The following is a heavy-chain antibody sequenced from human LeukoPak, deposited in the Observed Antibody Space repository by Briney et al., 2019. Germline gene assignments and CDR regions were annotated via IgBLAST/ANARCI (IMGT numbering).Heavy chain of an antibody. Sequence: PGGSLRLSCAASGFTFSSYSMNWVRQAPGKGLEWVSSISSSSSYIYYADSVKGRFTISRDNAKNSLYLQMNSLRAEDAAVYYCARGAYSSGWYSFDYWGQGTLVTVSS. CDR2: ISSSSSYI. V-gene: IGHV3-21*01. CDR3: ARGAYSSGWYSFDY. D-gene: IGHD6-19*01. CDR1: GFTFSSYS. J-gene: IGHJ4*02.